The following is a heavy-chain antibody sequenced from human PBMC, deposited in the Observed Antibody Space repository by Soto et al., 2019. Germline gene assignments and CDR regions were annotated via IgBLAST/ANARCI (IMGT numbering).Heavy chain of an antibody. Sequence: GASVNVSCKASGYTFTSYAMHCVRQAPGQRLEWMGWINAGNGNTKYSQKFQGRVTITRDTSASTAYMELSSLRSEDTAVYYCARVDDYVWGSYQLDYWGQGTLVTVSS. CDR3: ARVDDYVWGSYQLDY. CDR1: GYTFTSYA. V-gene: IGHV1-3*01. D-gene: IGHD3-16*02. CDR2: INAGNGNT. J-gene: IGHJ4*02.